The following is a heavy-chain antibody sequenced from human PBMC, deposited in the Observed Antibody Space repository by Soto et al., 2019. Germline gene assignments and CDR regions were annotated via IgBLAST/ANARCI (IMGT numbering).Heavy chain of an antibody. V-gene: IGHV1-69*13. D-gene: IGHD2-2*01. CDR1: GGTFSSYA. J-gene: IGHJ6*02. Sequence: SVKVSCKASGGTFSSYAISWVRQAPGQGLEWMGGIIPIFGTANYAQKFQGRVTITADESTSTAYMELSSLRSEDTAVYYCAGRSTSCQLCYYYYGMDVWGQGTTVTVSS. CDR2: IIPIFGTA. CDR3: AGRSTSCQLCYYYYGMDV.